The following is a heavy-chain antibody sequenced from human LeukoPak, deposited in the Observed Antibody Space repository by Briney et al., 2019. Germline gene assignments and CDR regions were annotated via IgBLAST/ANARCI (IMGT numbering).Heavy chain of an antibody. J-gene: IGHJ3*02. V-gene: IGHV3-74*01. CDR3: AAGSSWLSAFDI. D-gene: IGHD6-13*01. Sequence: GGSLRLSCVASGFTFSSYWMHWVRQAPGKGLVWVSRINEDGSSTSYADSVKGRFTISRDNAKNSLYLQMNSLRAEDTAVYYCAAGSSWLSAFDIWGQGTMVTVSS. CDR2: INEDGSST. CDR1: GFTFSSYW.